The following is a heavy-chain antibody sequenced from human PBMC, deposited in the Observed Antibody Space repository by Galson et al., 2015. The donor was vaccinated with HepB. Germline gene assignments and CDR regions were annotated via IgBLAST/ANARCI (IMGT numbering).Heavy chain of an antibody. Sequence: SLRLSCAASGFSFSSYAMSWVRQAPGKGLEWVSAITGSGATTYYADSMKGRFAISRDSSKNTLYLQMNSLRAEDTAIYYCAKDTHSGSYLPGFDSWGQGTLVTVSS. V-gene: IGHV3-23*01. CDR3: AKDTHSGSYLPGFDS. CDR1: GFSFSSYA. CDR2: ITGSGATT. D-gene: IGHD1-26*01. J-gene: IGHJ4*02.